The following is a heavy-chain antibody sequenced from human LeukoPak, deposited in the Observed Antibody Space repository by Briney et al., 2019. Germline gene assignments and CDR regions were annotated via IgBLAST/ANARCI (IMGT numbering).Heavy chain of an antibody. CDR3: ARLCSGTTCYSDWFDP. Sequence: PSGTLCLTCTASGCTFSSISYYWDGIRQTPGKELESMRIIYSSGRTYYNTSLKSRFTISVDTSKSQLSLKLSSVTAADTAVYYCARLCSGTTCYSDWFDPWGQGTLVTVSS. D-gene: IGHD2-15*01. V-gene: IGHV4-39*01. CDR1: GCTFSSISYY. CDR2: IYSSGRT. J-gene: IGHJ5*02.